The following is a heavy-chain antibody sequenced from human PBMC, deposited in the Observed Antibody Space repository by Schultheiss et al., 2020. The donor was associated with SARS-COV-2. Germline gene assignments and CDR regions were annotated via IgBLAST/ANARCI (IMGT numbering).Heavy chain of an antibody. J-gene: IGHJ6*02. Sequence: GSLRLSCAASGFTFSSYWMHWVRQAPGKGLEWIGEINHSGSTNYNPSLKSRVTISVDTAKNQFSLKLSSVTAADTAVYYCARVYSSSWFGMDVWGQGTTVTVSS. CDR1: GFTFSSYW. CDR2: INHSGST. CDR3: ARVYSSSWFGMDV. V-gene: IGHV4-34*01. D-gene: IGHD6-13*01.